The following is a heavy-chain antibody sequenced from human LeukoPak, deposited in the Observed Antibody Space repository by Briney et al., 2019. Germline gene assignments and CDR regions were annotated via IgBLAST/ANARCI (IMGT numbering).Heavy chain of an antibody. CDR1: GFTFSSYW. CDR3: ARGGGLDV. Sequence: GGSLRLSCAASGFTFSSYWMNWARQAPGKGLEWVASINHDGNVNYYVDSVKGRFTISRDNAKNSLYLQMSNLRAEDTAVYFRARGGGLDVWGQGATVTVSS. J-gene: IGHJ6*02. D-gene: IGHD3-16*01. CDR2: INHDGNVN. V-gene: IGHV3-7*03.